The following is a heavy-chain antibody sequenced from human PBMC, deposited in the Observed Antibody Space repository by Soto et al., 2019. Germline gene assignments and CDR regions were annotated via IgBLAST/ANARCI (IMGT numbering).Heavy chain of an antibody. CDR1: GGSISSGGYS. V-gene: IGHV4-30-2*01. CDR3: ARDQLEGNWFDP. J-gene: IGHJ5*02. CDR2: IYHSGRT. D-gene: IGHD1-1*01. Sequence: QLQLQESGSGLVRPSQTLSLTCAVSGGSISSGGYSWNWIRQPPGKGLEWIGYIYHSGRTLYNPSLKSRVPTXVXESKNQFSLKLTSVTAADTAVYYCARDQLEGNWFDPWGQGTLVTVSS.